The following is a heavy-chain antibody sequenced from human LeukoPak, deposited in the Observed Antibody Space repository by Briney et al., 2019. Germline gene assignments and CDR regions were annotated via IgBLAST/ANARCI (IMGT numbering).Heavy chain of an antibody. CDR3: ARGARWAYYFDY. Sequence: PGGSLRLSCAASGFTFSSYGMSWIRQTPGKGLEWLSYISTRDNTIQYADSVKGRFTISRDNANNSVFLQMNNLRAEDSAIYYCARGARWAYYFDYWGQGSLVTVSS. CDR1: GFTFSSYG. CDR2: ISTRDNTI. D-gene: IGHD4-23*01. V-gene: IGHV3-11*01. J-gene: IGHJ4*02.